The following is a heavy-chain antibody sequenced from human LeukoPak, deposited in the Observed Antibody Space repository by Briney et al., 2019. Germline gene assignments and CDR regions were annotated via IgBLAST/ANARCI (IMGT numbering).Heavy chain of an antibody. V-gene: IGHV4-39*07. CDR2: IYYSGST. J-gene: IGHJ4*02. Sequence: SETLSLTCTVSGGSISSSSYYWGWIRQPPGKGLEWIGSIYYSGSTYYNPSLKSRVTISVDTSKNQFSLKLSSVTAADTAVYYCARVLVGPYSSSWHTQADYWGQGTLVTVSS. CDR1: GGSISSSSYY. CDR3: ARVLVGPYSSSWHTQADY. D-gene: IGHD6-13*01.